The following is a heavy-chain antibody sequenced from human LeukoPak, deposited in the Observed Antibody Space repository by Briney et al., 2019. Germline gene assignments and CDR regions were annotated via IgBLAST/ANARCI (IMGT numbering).Heavy chain of an antibody. CDR3: ARSIAARLDY. V-gene: IGHV4-34*01. CDR1: GGSFSDYY. D-gene: IGHD6-6*01. J-gene: IGHJ4*02. CDR2: INHSGST. Sequence: SETLSLTYAVYGGSFSDYYWSWIRQPPGKGLEWIGEINHSGSTNYNPSLKSRVTISVDTSKNQFSLKLSSVTAADTAVYYCARSIAARLDYWGQGTLVTVSS.